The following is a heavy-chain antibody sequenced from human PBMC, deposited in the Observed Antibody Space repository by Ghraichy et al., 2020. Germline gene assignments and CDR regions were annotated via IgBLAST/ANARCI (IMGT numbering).Heavy chain of an antibody. V-gene: IGHV3-48*02. CDR3: AREYSNSSGLRAFDS. J-gene: IGHJ3*02. D-gene: IGHD6-6*01. CDR2: ISGSSSTI. CDR1: GFTFSNYN. Sequence: GGSLRLSCAASGFTFSNYNMNWVRQAPGKGLEWVSYISGSSSTIFYADSVQGRFTISRDNARKSLFLQMNSLRDEDAAVYYCAREYSNSSGLRAFDSWGQGTLITVSS.